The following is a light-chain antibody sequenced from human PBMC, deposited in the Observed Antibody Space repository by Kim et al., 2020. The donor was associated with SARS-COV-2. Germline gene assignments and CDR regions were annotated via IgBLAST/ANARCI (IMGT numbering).Light chain of an antibody. V-gene: IGKV1-39*01. J-gene: IGKJ4*01. Sequence: DIQMTQSPSSLSASVGDRVTIACRASQSIITYLNWYQQKPGKAPNLLIYAASSLQSGVPSRFSGSGSGTDFTLTNSSLQPEEFATYYSQQSHTAPFITFGGGNKVDIK. CDR1: QSIITY. CDR2: AAS. CDR3: QQSHTAPFIT.